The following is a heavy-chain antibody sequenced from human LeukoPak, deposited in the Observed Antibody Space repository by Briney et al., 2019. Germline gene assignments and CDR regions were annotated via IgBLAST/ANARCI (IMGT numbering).Heavy chain of an antibody. CDR1: GGSISSSTYS. CDR3: ARGVLATAMVRFDY. V-gene: IGHV4-61*02. J-gene: IGHJ4*02. Sequence: SETLSLTCTVSGGSISSSTYSWTWIRQPAGKGLEWIGRIHSSGSTHYNPSLKSRVTISVDTSKNHFSLNLSSVTAADTAVYFCARGVLATAMVRFDYWGQGTLVTVSS. D-gene: IGHD5-18*01. CDR2: IHSSGST.